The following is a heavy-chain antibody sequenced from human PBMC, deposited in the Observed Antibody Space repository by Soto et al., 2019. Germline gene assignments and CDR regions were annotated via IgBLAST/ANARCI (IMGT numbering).Heavy chain of an antibody. CDR3: ARAKVGATPPFDE. V-gene: IGHV4-59*01. J-gene: IGHJ4*02. CDR1: GGSISSYY. Sequence: PSETLSLTCTVSGGSISSYYWSWIRQPPGKGLEWIGYINYSGSTNYNPSLKSRVTISVDTSKNQFSLKLSSVTAADTAVYYCARAKVGATPPFDERGQGTLVTVSS. D-gene: IGHD1-26*01. CDR2: INYSGST.